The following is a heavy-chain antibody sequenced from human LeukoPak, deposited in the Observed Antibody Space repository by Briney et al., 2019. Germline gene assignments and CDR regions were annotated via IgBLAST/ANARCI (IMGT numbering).Heavy chain of an antibody. Sequence: ASVKVSCKTSGYTFTGNHMRWVRQAPGQGLEWMGRINPNSGDTNYAQKFQGRVTMTRDTSISTAYMELSRLTSDDTAMYYCARDYCSSTSRLFDYWGQGTLVTVSS. CDR3: ARDYCSSTSRLFDY. J-gene: IGHJ4*02. CDR2: INPNSGDT. CDR1: GYTFTGNH. V-gene: IGHV1-2*06. D-gene: IGHD2-2*01.